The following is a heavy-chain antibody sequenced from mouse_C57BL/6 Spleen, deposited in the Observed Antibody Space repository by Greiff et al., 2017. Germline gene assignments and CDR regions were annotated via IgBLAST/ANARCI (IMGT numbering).Heavy chain of an antibody. D-gene: IGHD2-4*01. J-gene: IGHJ2*01. CDR1: GYTFTSYW. CDR2: IYPGNSDT. V-gene: IGHV1-5*01. CDR3: TIREYYDYGGGLDY. Sequence: EVQVVESGTVLARPGASVKISCKTSGYTFTSYWMHWVKQRPGPGLEWIGAIYPGNSDTSYNQKFKGKAKLTAVTSASTAYMELSSLTNVDSAFYYCTIREYYDYGGGLDYWGQGTTLTVSS.